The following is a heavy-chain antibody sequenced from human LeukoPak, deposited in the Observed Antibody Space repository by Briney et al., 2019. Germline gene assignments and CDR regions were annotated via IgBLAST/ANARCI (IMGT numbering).Heavy chain of an antibody. CDR1: GFTFSSYW. J-gene: IGHJ4*02. D-gene: IGHD3-16*01. V-gene: IGHV3-21*01. CDR2: ISSSSSYI. Sequence: GGSLRLSCAASGFTFSSYWMSWVRQAPGKGLEWVSSISSSSSYIYYADSVKGRFTISRDNAKNSLYLQMNSLRAEDTAVFYCARGGGEVDYWGQGTLVTVSS. CDR3: ARGGGEVDY.